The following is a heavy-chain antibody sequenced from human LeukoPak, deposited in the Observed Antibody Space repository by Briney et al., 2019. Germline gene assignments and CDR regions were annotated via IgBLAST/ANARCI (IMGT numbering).Heavy chain of an antibody. J-gene: IGHJ4*02. CDR3: ARDRRDGYNDY. CDR1: GFTFSSYS. Sequence: PGGSLRLSCAASGFTFSSYSMNWVRQAPGKGLEWVSYISRSGDTIFYADSVKGRFTISRDNAKNSLFLQMNSLRAEDTAVYYCARDRRDGYNDYWGQGTLVTVSS. D-gene: IGHD5-24*01. V-gene: IGHV3-48*04. CDR2: ISRSGDTI.